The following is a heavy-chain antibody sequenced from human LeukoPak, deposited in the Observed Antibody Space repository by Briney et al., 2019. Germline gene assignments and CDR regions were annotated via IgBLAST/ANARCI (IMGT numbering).Heavy chain of an antibody. CDR1: GYTFTSYD. CDR3: ARGGSGSYYFDY. J-gene: IGHJ4*02. CDR2: MNPNSGNT. D-gene: IGHD1-26*01. V-gene: IGHV1-8*01. Sequence: ASVKVSCKASGYTFTSYDINWVRQATGQGLEWMGWMNPNSGNTGYAQKFQGRVTMTRNTSISTAYVELSSLRSEDTAVYYCARGGSGSYYFDYWGQGTLVTVSS.